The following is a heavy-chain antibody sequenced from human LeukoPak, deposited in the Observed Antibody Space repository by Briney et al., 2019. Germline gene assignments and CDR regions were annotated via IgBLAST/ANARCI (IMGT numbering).Heavy chain of an antibody. Sequence: ASVKVSCKASGYTFTSYYMHWVRQAPGQGLEWMGIINPSGGSTSYAQKFQGRVTMTRDTSTSTVYMELSSLRSEDTAVYYCARDRRYWYDYGDYLFVGGGVFYYYYMDVWGKGTTVTISS. CDR1: GYTFTSYY. D-gene: IGHD4-17*01. V-gene: IGHV1-46*01. J-gene: IGHJ6*03. CDR2: INPSGGST. CDR3: ARDRRYWYDYGDYLFVGGGVFYYYYMDV.